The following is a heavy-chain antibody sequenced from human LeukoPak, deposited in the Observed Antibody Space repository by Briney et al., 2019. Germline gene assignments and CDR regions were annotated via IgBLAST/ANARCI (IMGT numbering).Heavy chain of an antibody. V-gene: IGHV3-23*01. CDR1: GFTFSIYA. D-gene: IGHD5-18*01. CDR2: ISGSGVST. CDR3: AKALYSDTTMAPPDY. Sequence: AGGSLRLSCAASGFTFSIYAMIWVRQSPGEGLEWVSEISGSGVSTYYADSVKGRFTISRDNSKNTLYLQMNSLRAEDTAVYYCAKALYSDTTMAPPDYWGQGTLVTVSS. J-gene: IGHJ4*02.